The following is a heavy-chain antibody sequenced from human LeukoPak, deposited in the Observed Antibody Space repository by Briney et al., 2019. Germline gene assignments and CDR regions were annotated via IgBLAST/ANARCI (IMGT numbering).Heavy chain of an antibody. J-gene: IGHJ4*02. CDR1: GFTFGSFG. Sequence: GGSLRLSCAASGFTFGSFGMHWVRQAPGKGLEWVAVVSYDGSNKYYADSVKGRLTISRDNSKNTLYLQMNSLRPEDTAVYYCARDISVVTAGARYFDYWGQGTLVTVSS. V-gene: IGHV3-30*03. D-gene: IGHD4/OR15-4a*01. CDR3: ARDISVVTAGARYFDY. CDR2: VSYDGSNK.